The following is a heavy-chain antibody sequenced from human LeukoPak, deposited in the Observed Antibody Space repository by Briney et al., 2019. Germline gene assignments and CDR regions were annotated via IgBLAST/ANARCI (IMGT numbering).Heavy chain of an antibody. CDR2: IYTSGST. Sequence: SETLSLTCTVSGGSVSSYYWSWIRQPAGKGLEWIGRIYTSGSTNYNRSLKGRVTMSLDASKNQFSLRVTSVTAADTAVYYCARGRPSGTAYDAFDIWGPGTMVTVSS. CDR3: ARGRPSGTAYDAFDI. D-gene: IGHD1-1*01. J-gene: IGHJ3*02. V-gene: IGHV4-4*07. CDR1: GGSVSSYY.